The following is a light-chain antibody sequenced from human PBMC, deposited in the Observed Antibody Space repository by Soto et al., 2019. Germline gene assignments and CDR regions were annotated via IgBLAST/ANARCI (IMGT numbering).Light chain of an antibody. CDR1: QSVSSH. CDR2: DSS. J-gene: IGKJ1*01. CDR3: QQFGDWPS. Sequence: EIRMTQSPATLSVSPGDNATLSCRASQSVSSHVVWYQQKPGQAPRLLISDSSTRAPGIPARFSGSGSGTEFTLTISGLRSDDFAVYYCQQFGDWPSFGLGTKVEI. V-gene: IGKV3D-15*01.